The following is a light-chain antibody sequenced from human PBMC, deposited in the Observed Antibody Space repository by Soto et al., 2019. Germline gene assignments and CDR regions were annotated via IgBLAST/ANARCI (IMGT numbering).Light chain of an antibody. V-gene: IGKV3-20*01. CDR1: QSVSSSY. Sequence: IVMAKTLATRAVSTVERTTLSCRASQSVSSSYLARYQQRPGQAPRLLIYGTSSRATGVPDRFSRSGSGTDFTLTISSLDPEDFAMRYCQTVGGSLLNPFAQGARLEI. CDR2: GTS. CDR3: QTVGGSLLNP. J-gene: IGKJ5*01.